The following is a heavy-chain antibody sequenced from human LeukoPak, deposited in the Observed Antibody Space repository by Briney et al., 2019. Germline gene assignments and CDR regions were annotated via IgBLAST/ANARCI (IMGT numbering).Heavy chain of an antibody. CDR3: ARDRAVAGIGWFDP. CDR1: GYTFTSYG. CDR2: INAGNGNT. D-gene: IGHD6-19*01. V-gene: IGHV1-3*01. J-gene: IGHJ5*02. Sequence: AASVKVSCKASGYTFTSYGISWVRQAPGQRLEWMGWINAGNGNTKYSQKFQGRVTITRDTSASTAYMELSSLRSEDTAVYYCARDRAVAGIGWFDPWGQGTLVTVSS.